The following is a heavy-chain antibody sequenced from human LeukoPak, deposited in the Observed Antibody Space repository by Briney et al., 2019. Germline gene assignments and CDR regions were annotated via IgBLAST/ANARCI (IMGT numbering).Heavy chain of an antibody. CDR1: GFTFSSYA. CDR2: ISGSGGST. CDR3: AKWDSSGYSVSYY. Sequence: GGSLRLSCAASGFTFSSYAMSWVRQAPGKGLEWVSAISGSGGSTYYADSVKGRFTISRDDSKNTLYLQMNSLRAEDTAVYYCAKWDSSGYSVSYYWGQGTLVTVSS. J-gene: IGHJ4*02. D-gene: IGHD3-22*01. V-gene: IGHV3-23*01.